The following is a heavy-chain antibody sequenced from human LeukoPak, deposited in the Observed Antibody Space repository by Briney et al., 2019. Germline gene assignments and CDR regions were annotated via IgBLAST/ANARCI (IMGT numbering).Heavy chain of an antibody. D-gene: IGHD3-22*01. J-gene: IGHJ4*02. CDR2: IGNSGAT. V-gene: IGHV3-23*01. CDR3: AKDPTTIVVVIPDY. CDR1: GFPFSSFA. Sequence: GGSLRLSCAASGFPFSSFAVSWVRQAPGKGLEWVSCIGNSGATYYAGSVKGRFTISRDNSKNTLYLQMNSLRAEDTAVYYCAKDPTTIVVVIPDYWGQGTLVTVSS.